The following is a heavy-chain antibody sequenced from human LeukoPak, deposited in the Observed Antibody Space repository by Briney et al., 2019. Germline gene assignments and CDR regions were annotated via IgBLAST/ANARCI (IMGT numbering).Heavy chain of an antibody. V-gene: IGHV3-7*01. J-gene: IGHJ4*02. CDR3: ARDVTRGGDFDF. CDR2: IGGDGTKT. CDR1: GFTFRDYW. D-gene: IGHD4-23*01. Sequence: GGSLRLSCAASGFTFRDYWMGWVRQAPGKGLEWVANIGGDGTKTYYVDSVKGRFTISRDNADNSLYLQMNSLRAEDTAVYYCARDVTRGGDFDFWGQGTLVTVSS.